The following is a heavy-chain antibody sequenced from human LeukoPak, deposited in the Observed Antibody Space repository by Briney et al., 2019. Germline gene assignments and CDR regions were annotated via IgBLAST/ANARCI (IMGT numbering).Heavy chain of an antibody. CDR2: ISGSGYNT. Sequence: GGSLRLSCVASGLTFSRHGMSWVRQAPGKGLEWVSTISGSGYNTYYADSVQGRCTISRDNSKNTVYLQMNSLRAEDTAVYYCAKAANYDILTGYYLDYWGQGTLVTVSS. D-gene: IGHD3-9*01. V-gene: IGHV3-23*01. CDR1: GLTFSRHG. CDR3: AKAANYDILTGYYLDY. J-gene: IGHJ4*02.